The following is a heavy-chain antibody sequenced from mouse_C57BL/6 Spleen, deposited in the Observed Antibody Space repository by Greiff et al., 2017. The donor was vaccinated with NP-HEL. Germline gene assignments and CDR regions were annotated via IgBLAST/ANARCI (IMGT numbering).Heavy chain of an antibody. V-gene: IGHV5-6*02. CDR3: ARQDSNCDLYYFDY. CDR2: ISSGGSYT. Sequence: DVKLVESGGDLVKPGGSLKLSCAASGFTFSSYGMSWVRQTPDKRLEWVATISSGGSYTYYPDSGKGRFTISRDNAKNTVYLQMSSLKSEDTAMYYCARQDSNCDLYYFDYWGQGTTLTVSS. D-gene: IGHD4-1*01. CDR1: GFTFSSYG. J-gene: IGHJ2*01.